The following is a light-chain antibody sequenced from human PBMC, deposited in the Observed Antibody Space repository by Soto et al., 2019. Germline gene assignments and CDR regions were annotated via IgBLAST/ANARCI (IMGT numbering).Light chain of an antibody. Sequence: DIVMTQSTLSLPVTPGEPASISCRSSQILLHSNGYNYLDWYLQKPGQSPQLLIYLGSNRASGVPDRFSGSGSGTDFTLKISRVEAEDVGVYYCMQALQTRTFGQGTKVDIK. V-gene: IGKV2-28*01. CDR1: QILLHSNGYNY. J-gene: IGKJ1*01. CDR3: MQALQTRT. CDR2: LGS.